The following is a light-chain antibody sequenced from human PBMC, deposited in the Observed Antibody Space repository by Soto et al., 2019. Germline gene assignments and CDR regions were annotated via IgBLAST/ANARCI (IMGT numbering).Light chain of an antibody. J-gene: IGLJ1*01. V-gene: IGLV2-14*03. CDR1: SSDVGGYNY. CDR3: GSYTTSNTRQIV. Sequence: LTQPASVSGSPGQSITISCTGTSSDVGGYNYVSWYQHHPGKAPKLIIYDVTNRPSGVSNPLSGSKSGNTASLTISGLQPEDEADYYCGSYTTSNTRQIVFGTGTKVTVL. CDR2: DVT.